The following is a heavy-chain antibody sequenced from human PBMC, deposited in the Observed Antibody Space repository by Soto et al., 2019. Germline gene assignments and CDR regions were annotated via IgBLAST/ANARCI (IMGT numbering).Heavy chain of an antibody. J-gene: IGHJ6*02. CDR3: ARGRLGTHYYYGMDV. D-gene: IGHD7-27*01. V-gene: IGHV4-34*01. CDR1: GGSFSDYY. Sequence: SETLSLTCGAYGGSFSDYYWSWIRQPPGKGLEWIGKINHSGSTIYNPSLKSRVTISVDTSKNQFSLKLSSVTAADTAVYFCARGRLGTHYYYGMDVWVHGTTVTVSS. CDR2: INHSGST.